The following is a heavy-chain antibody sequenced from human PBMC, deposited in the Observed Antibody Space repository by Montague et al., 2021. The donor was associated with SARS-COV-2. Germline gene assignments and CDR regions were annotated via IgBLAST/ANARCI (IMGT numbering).Heavy chain of an antibody. Sequence: SETLSLTCTVSGDSITNHYWSWIRQPAGKGLEWIGRMHFTGKTNFSPFFSSRLTMSVDTSKNQFSLKLTSVTAADTAIYFCARGRFDFGAGRQGTIDFWGQGTLVTVSP. V-gene: IGHV4-4*07. CDR2: MHFTGKT. J-gene: IGHJ4*02. CDR3: ARGRFDFGAGRQGTIDF. CDR1: GDSITNHY. D-gene: IGHD3-10*01.